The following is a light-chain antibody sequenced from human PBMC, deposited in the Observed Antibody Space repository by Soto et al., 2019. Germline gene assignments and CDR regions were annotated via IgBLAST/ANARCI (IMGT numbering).Light chain of an antibody. J-gene: IGKJ1*01. CDR3: QQSYDSPWT. CDR1: QSIANY. V-gene: IGKV1-39*01. CDR2: AAS. Sequence: DIQMTQSPSSLSASVGDRVIVTCLASQSIANYLNWYQQKPGTAPNLLIYAASSLQSGVPSRFSGSGSGTDFTLTISSLQPEDFATYTCQQSYDSPWTFGQGTKVEVK.